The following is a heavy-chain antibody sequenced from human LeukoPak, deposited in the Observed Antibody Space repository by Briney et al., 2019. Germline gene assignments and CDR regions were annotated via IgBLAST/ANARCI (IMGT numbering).Heavy chain of an antibody. J-gene: IGHJ4*02. CDR2: ISYDGSNK. CDR3: ARISGSFVDY. CDR1: GFTFSSYA. Sequence: GGSLRLSCAASGFTFSSYAMHWVRQAPGKGLEWVAVISYDGSNKYYADSVKGRFTISGDNSKNTLYLQMNSLRAEDTAVYYCARISGSFVDYWGQGTLVTVSS. D-gene: IGHD1-26*01. V-gene: IGHV3-30-3*01.